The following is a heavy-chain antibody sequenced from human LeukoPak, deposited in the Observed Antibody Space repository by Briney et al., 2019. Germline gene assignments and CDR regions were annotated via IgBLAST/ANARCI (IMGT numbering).Heavy chain of an antibody. Sequence: GGSLRLSCAASGFNFGGYAMSWVRQAPGKGLEWVGFIRSEPYGGKTEYAASVKGRFTISRDDSKSIAYLQMNSLKTEDTAVYYCTREDYWGQGTLVPVSS. CDR3: TREDY. CDR1: GFNFGGYA. V-gene: IGHV3-49*04. CDR2: IRSEPYGGKT. J-gene: IGHJ4*02.